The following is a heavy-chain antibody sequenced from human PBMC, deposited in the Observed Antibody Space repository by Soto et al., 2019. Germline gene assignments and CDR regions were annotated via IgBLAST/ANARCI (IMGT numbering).Heavy chain of an antibody. Sequence: QVQLVQSGAEVKKPGASVKVSCKASGYTFTGYYVHWVRQAPGQGLEWMGWINPKTGDTHYGQNCQGWVTMTRDTSISTLEMELRRLTSDDTAVYYCARDGGVYGDYDYWGQGTMVTVSS. J-gene: IGHJ4*02. CDR2: INPKTGDT. CDR1: GYTFTGYY. CDR3: ARDGGVYGDYDY. V-gene: IGHV1-2*04. D-gene: IGHD4-17*01.